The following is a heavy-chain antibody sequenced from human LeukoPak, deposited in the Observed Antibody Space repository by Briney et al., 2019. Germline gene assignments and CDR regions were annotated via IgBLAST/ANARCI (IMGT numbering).Heavy chain of an antibody. CDR3: AREAKREVGY. CDR1: GGTFSSYT. V-gene: IGHV1-69*04. J-gene: IGHJ4*02. CDR2: IIPILGIA. Sequence: GASVKVSCKASGGTFSSYTISWVRQAPGQGLEWMGGIIPILGIANYAQKFQGRVTITADKSTSTAYMELSSLRSEDTAVYYCAREAKREVGYWGQGTLVTVSS. D-gene: IGHD1-1*01.